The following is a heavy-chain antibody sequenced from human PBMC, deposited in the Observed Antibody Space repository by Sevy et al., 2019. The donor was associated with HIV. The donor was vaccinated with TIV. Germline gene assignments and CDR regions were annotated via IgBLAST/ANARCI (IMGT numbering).Heavy chain of an antibody. D-gene: IGHD5-12*01. CDR3: ARGPEYSGYDFLFDY. Sequence: GGSLRLSCSASGFSFSTYSMHWVRQAPGKGLEWVAFTRYDSLNTFYADSVKGRFSISRDNSKNALFLQMSSLRPEDTALYFCARGPEYSGYDFLFDYWGQGTLVTVSS. J-gene: IGHJ4*02. CDR2: TRYDSLNT. V-gene: IGHV3-30*02. CDR1: GFSFSTYS.